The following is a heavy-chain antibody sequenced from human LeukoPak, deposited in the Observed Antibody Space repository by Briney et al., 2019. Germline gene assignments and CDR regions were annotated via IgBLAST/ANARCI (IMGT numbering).Heavy chain of an antibody. D-gene: IGHD3-10*01. CDR1: GYTLTELS. Sequence: ASVKVSCKVSGYTLTELSMHWVRQAPGKGLEWMGGFDPEDGETIYAQKFQGRVTMTEDTSTDTAYMELSSLRSEDTAVYYCATSYYYGSGSYLSYYYYMDVWGKGTTVTVSS. CDR3: ATSYYYGSGSYLSYYYYMDV. V-gene: IGHV1-24*01. J-gene: IGHJ6*03. CDR2: FDPEDGET.